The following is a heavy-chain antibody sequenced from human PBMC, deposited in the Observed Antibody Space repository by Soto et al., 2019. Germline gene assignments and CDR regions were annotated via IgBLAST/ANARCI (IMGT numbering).Heavy chain of an antibody. Sequence: GGSLRLSCGASGFTFISYSMNWVRQAPGKGLEWVSSISSSSSYIYYADSVKGRFTISRDNAKNSLYLQMNSLRAEDTAVYYCARGLHYYGSGSYYRVDWFDPWGQGTLVTVSS. CDR2: ISSSSSYI. CDR3: ARGLHYYGSGSYYRVDWFDP. CDR1: GFTFISYS. D-gene: IGHD3-10*01. V-gene: IGHV3-21*01. J-gene: IGHJ5*02.